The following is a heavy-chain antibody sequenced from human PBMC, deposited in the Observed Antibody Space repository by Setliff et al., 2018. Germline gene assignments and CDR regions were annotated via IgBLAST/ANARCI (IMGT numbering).Heavy chain of an antibody. Sequence: PSETLSLTCTVYGGSFSDHFWSWIRQPPGKGLEWIGEINHSGSTNYNPSLKSRVTISFDSSKIELSLKLAPVTAADTAVYYCTSVLNSVSDAFDVWGQGTVVTVSS. D-gene: IGHD1-26*01. CDR3: TSVLNSVSDAFDV. CDR1: GGSFSDHF. CDR2: INHSGST. J-gene: IGHJ3*01. V-gene: IGHV4-34*01.